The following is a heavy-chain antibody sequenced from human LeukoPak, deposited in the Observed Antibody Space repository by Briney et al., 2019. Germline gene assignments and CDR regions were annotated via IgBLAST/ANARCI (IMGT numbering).Heavy chain of an antibody. CDR3: ARGIYDNHFDT. CDR1: GYTFTGYY. V-gene: IGHV1-2*02. Sequence: ASVKVSCKTSGYTFTGYYMHWVRQAPGRGLEWMGWINPHSGVASYAQTFQGSVTLTRDTSIATAYMELSRLTSDDTGVYYCARGIYDNHFDTWGQGTLVTVSS. J-gene: IGHJ4*02. D-gene: IGHD3-9*01. CDR2: INPHSGVA.